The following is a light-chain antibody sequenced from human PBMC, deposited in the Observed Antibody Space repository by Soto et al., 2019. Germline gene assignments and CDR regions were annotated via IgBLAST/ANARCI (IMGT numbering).Light chain of an antibody. CDR3: QQRSNWPVT. CDR2: DAS. CDR1: QSVSSY. J-gene: IGKJ5*01. Sequence: EIVLTQSPATLSLSPGERATLSCRASQSVSSYLDWYQQQTGQAPRLLIYDASNRATGIPARFSGSGSGTDFTLTISTLEPEDFAVYYCQQRSNWPVTFGQGTRLEI. V-gene: IGKV3-11*01.